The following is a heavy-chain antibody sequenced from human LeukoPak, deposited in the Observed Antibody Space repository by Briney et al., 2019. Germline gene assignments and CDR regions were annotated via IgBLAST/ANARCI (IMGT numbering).Heavy chain of an antibody. D-gene: IGHD3-10*01. V-gene: IGHV3-64*01. CDR1: GFTFRSYT. CDR3: ARSRGLDLHYYYYMDV. Sequence: GGSLRLSCAVSGFTFRSYTMHWVRQAPGKGLEYVSAITSNGGSTYYANSVKGRFPISRDNSKNTRYLQMGSLRVEDMAVYYCARSRGLDLHYYYYMDVWGKGTAVTVSS. CDR2: ITSNGGST. J-gene: IGHJ6*03.